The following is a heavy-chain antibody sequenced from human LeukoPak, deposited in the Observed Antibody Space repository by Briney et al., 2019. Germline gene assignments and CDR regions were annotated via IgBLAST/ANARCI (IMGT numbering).Heavy chain of an antibody. V-gene: IGHV1-18*04. J-gene: IGHJ5*02. Sequence: ASVKVSCKASGYTFTSYGISWVRQAPGQGLEWMGWISAYNGNTNYAQKLQGRVTMTTDTPTSTAYMELRSLRSDDTAVYYCARGVAGTDLNWFDPWGQGTLVTVSS. CDR2: ISAYNGNT. D-gene: IGHD6-19*01. CDR3: ARGVAGTDLNWFDP. CDR1: GYTFTSYG.